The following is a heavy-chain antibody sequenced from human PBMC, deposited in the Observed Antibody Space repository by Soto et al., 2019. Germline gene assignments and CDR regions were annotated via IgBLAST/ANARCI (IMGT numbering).Heavy chain of an antibody. CDR1: GGSISRSRCH. Sequence: SETLSLTCAVSGGSISRSRCHWGWIRQPPGKGLEWIASIKYSGTTFYNPSLKSRVTLSVDTSKNQFALKLSSVTAAETAVYDCAGHGYNYGGGYFDHWGQGTLVTVS. CDR2: IKYSGTT. D-gene: IGHD5-18*01. J-gene: IGHJ4*02. V-gene: IGHV4-39*01. CDR3: AGHGYNYGGGYFDH.